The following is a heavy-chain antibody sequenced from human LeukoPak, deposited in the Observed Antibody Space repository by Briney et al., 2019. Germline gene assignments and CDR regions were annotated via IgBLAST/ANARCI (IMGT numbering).Heavy chain of an antibody. CDR2: IYPGDSDT. V-gene: IGHV5-51*01. J-gene: IGHJ4*02. CDR3: ARAPTVLVGYCSSSSCQADY. D-gene: IGHD2-2*01. CDR1: GYSFTSYW. Sequence: GESLKISCQGSGYSFTSYWIGWVRQMPGKGLEWMGIIYPGDSDTRYSPSFQGQVTISADKSISTAYLQWSSLKASDTAMYYCARAPTVLVGYCSSSSCQADYWGQGTLVTVSS.